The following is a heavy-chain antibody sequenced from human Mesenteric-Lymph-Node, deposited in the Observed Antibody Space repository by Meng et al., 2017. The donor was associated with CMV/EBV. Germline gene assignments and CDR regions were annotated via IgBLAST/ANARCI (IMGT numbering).Heavy chain of an antibody. V-gene: IGHV1-46*01. CDR2: INPSNGLT. D-gene: IGHD3-9*01. J-gene: IGHJ5*02. Sequence: HTLTGYQMQWVRQAAGQGLEWRGIINPSNGLTNYEQRFEGRLTITRDTSTRTLYMERSSLRSEDTAVYFCAREESNDVLTGSYCFDPWGQGTLVTVSS. CDR3: AREESNDVLTGSYCFDP. CDR1: HTLTGYQ.